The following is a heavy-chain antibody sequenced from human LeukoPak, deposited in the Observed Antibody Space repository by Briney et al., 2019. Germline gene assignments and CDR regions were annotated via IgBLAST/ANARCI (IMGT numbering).Heavy chain of an antibody. J-gene: IGHJ4*02. CDR3: ARHYKYGDSGFDS. V-gene: IGHV4-59*08. D-gene: IGHD4-17*01. Sequence: PSETLSLTCTVSGGSISSYYWSWIRQPPGKGLEWIGYIYYSGSTNYNPSLKSRVTISVDTSENQFSLRLSSVTAADTAVYYCARHYKYGDSGFDSWGQGTLVTVSS. CDR1: GGSISSYY. CDR2: IYYSGST.